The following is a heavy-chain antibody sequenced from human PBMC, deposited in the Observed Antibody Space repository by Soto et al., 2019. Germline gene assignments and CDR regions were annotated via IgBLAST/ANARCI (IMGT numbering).Heavy chain of an antibody. J-gene: IGHJ6*03. V-gene: IGHV4-34*01. CDR1: GGSFSGYY. CDR3: ASILGGYCSGGSCYPGYYYYYMDV. CDR2: INHSGST. Sequence: SETLSLTCAVYGGSFSGYYWSWIRQPPGKGLEWIGEINHSGSTNYNPSLKSRVTISVDTSKNQFSLKLSSVTAADTAVYYCASILGGYCSGGSCYPGYYYYYMDVWGKGTTVTVSS. D-gene: IGHD2-15*01.